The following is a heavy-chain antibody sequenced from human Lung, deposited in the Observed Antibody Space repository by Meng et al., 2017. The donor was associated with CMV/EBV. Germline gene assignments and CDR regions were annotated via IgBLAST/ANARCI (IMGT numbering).Heavy chain of an antibody. V-gene: IGHV3-74*03. CDR2: IKSDGRTK. CDR3: ARAGTTATSWYAS. J-gene: IGHJ4*02. D-gene: IGHD1-7*01. CDR1: EFSFSGFW. Sequence: CASLEFSFSGFWLHWVRQAPGKGLMWVSNIKSDGRTKEYADSVKRLFTISRDNAKKTVYLQMTSLRAEDTAVYYCARAGTTATSWYASWGQGTLVTVSS.